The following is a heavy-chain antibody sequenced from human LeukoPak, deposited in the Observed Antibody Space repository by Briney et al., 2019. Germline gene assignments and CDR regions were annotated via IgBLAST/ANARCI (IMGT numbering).Heavy chain of an antibody. CDR2: ITSSGSSI. V-gene: IGHV3-11*01. D-gene: IGHD2-15*01. Sequence: PGGSLTLSCAASGFTFRDYYMSWIRQAPGKGPEWVSYITSSGSSIYYADSVKGRFTISRDNAKNSLYLQMNSLRAEDTAVYYCAKIRCSGDACYPIRYFDYWGQGTLVTVSS. CDR3: AKIRCSGDACYPIRYFDY. J-gene: IGHJ4*02. CDR1: GFTFRDYY.